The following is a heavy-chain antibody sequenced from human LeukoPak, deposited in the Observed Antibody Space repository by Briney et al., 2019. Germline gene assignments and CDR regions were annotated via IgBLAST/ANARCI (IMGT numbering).Heavy chain of an antibody. V-gene: IGHV1-18*01. Sequence: ASVKVSCKASGYTFTNNGISWVRQAPGQGFEWMGWISGYNGNTNYAQNLQGRVTMTTDTSTSTAYMELRSLRSDDTAVYYCARASVYYSDIWGQGTMVTVSS. CDR3: ARASVYYSDI. J-gene: IGHJ3*02. CDR1: GYTFTNNG. CDR2: ISGYNGNT. D-gene: IGHD2/OR15-2a*01.